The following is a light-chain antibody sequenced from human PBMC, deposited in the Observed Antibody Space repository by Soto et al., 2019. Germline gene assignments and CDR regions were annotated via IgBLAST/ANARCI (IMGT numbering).Light chain of an antibody. V-gene: IGLV2-23*02. CDR3: CSYAGCSALL. CDR2: EVT. CDR1: SSDVGSYNL. J-gene: IGLJ3*02. Sequence: QSALTQPASVSGSPGQSITISCTGASSDVGSYNLVSWYQQHHGKAPKLMIYEVTKRPSGVSSRFSGSKSGNTASLTDSGLQAEDEADYYGCSYAGCSALLFGGGTKLTVL.